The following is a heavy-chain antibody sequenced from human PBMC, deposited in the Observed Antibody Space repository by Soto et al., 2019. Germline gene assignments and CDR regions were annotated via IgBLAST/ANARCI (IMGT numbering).Heavy chain of an antibody. CDR3: ARGYSSSSWAFDY. D-gene: IGHD6-6*01. Sequence: SETLSLTCAVYGGSFSCYYWSWIRQPPGKGLEWIGEINHSGSTNYNPSLKSRVTISVDTSKNQFSLKLSSVTAADTAVYYCARGYSSSSWAFDYWGQGTLVTVSS. J-gene: IGHJ4*02. V-gene: IGHV4-34*01. CDR2: INHSGST. CDR1: GGSFSCYY.